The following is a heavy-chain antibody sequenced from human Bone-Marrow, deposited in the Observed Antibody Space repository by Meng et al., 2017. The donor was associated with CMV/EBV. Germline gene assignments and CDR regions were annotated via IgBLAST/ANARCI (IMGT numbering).Heavy chain of an antibody. CDR1: GFTFSSYS. Sequence: LSLTCAASGFTFSSYSMNWVRQAPGKGLEWVSYISSSSSTIYYADSVKGRFTISRDNAKNSLYLQMNSLRAEDTAVYYCARDLGYCSSTSCFSFGMDVWGQGTTVTVSS. J-gene: IGHJ6*02. CDR3: ARDLGYCSSTSCFSFGMDV. V-gene: IGHV3-48*04. CDR2: ISSSSSTI. D-gene: IGHD2-2*01.